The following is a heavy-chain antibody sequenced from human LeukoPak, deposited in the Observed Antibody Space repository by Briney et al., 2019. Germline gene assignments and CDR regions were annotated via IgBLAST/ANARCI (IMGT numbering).Heavy chain of an antibody. CDR3: AREVAAGTLDY. J-gene: IGHJ4*02. CDR2: MSSSGISL. D-gene: IGHD6-13*01. V-gene: IGHV3-11*01. CDR1: GFTFSDYY. Sequence: GGSLRLSCAASGFTFSDYYMSWIRQAPGRGLECVAYMSSSGISLYYADSVKGRFTISRDNSKNTLYLQMNSLRAEDTAVYYCAREVAAGTLDYWGQGTLVTVSS.